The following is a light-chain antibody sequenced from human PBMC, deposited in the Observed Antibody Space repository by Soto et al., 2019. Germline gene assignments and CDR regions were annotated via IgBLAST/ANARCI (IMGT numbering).Light chain of an antibody. CDR1: SSDVGAYNY. Sequence: QSALTQPASVSGSPGQSITISCTGASSDVGAYNYVSWYQQHPGKAPKLMIYEVSNRPSGVSNRFSGSKSGNTASLTISGLQAEDEAHYYCSSYTTSSTLLFGGGTQLTVL. J-gene: IGLJ7*01. CDR2: EVS. CDR3: SSYTTSSTLL. V-gene: IGLV2-14*01.